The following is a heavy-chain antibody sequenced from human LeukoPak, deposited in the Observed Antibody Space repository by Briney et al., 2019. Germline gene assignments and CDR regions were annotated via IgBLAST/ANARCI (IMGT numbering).Heavy chain of an antibody. CDR1: GYTLTELS. CDR2: FDPEDGET. Sequence: ASVKLSCRVSGYTLTELSMHWVRQPPGKGLEWMGGFDPEDGETIYAQKFQGRVTMTEDTSTDTAYMELSSLRSEDTAVYYCATAVVCVVVTAISLDLWGRGALLTVSS. CDR3: ATAVVCVVVTAISLDL. V-gene: IGHV1-24*01. D-gene: IGHD2-21*02. J-gene: IGHJ4*02.